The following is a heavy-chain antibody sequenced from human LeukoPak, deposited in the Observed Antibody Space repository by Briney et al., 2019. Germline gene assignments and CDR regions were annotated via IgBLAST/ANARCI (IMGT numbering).Heavy chain of an antibody. Sequence: SVKVSCKASGYTFTSYAISWVRQAPGQGLEWMGRIIPILGIANYAQKFQGRVTITADKSTSTAYMELSSLRSEDTAVYYCARVRAVGYCSGGSCYAEFDPWGQGTLVTVSS. J-gene: IGHJ5*01. CDR1: GYTFTSYA. CDR3: ARVRAVGYCSGGSCYAEFDP. D-gene: IGHD2-15*01. CDR2: IIPILGIA. V-gene: IGHV1-69*04.